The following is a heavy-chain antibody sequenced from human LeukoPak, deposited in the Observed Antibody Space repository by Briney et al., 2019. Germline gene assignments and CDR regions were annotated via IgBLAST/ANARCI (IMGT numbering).Heavy chain of an antibody. CDR1: GGSISSHY. CDR2: IYYSGGT. CDR3: AREFDSSGLNAFDI. D-gene: IGHD3-22*01. J-gene: IGHJ3*02. V-gene: IGHV4-59*11. Sequence: SETLSLTCTVSGGSISSHYWSWIRQPPGKGLEWIGYIYYSGGTNYNPSLKSRVTISVDTSKNQFSLKLSSVTAADTAVYYCAREFDSSGLNAFDIWGQGTMVTVSS.